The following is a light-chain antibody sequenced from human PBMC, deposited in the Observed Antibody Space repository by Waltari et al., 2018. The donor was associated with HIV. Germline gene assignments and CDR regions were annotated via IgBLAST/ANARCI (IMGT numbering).Light chain of an antibody. CDR2: EVT. CDR1: SSDVGAYNY. V-gene: IGLV2-8*01. J-gene: IGLJ2*01. CDR3: TSYAGSNDLI. Sequence: QSALTQPPSASGSPGQSVTISCTGTSSDVGAYNYVSWYQQHPRQAPKLMMYEVTKRPSGVPERFSGSKSGNTASLTVSGLQAEDEADYYCTSYAGSNDLIFGGGTKLTVL.